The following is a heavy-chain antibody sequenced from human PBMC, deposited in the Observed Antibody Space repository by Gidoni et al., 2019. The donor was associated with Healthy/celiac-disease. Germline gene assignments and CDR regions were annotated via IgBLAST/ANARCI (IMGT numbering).Heavy chain of an antibody. CDR3: ATEVGRSSSGWYRGAFDI. D-gene: IGHD6-19*01. J-gene: IGHJ3*02. CDR1: GYTLTELS. CDR2: FDPEDGET. Sequence: QVQLVQSGAEVKKPGASVKVSCKVAGYTLTELSRHWVRQAPGKGLEWMGGFDPEDGETIYAQKFQGRVTMTEDTSTDTAYMELSSLRSEDTAVYYCATEVGRSSSGWYRGAFDIWGQGTMVTVSS. V-gene: IGHV1-24*01.